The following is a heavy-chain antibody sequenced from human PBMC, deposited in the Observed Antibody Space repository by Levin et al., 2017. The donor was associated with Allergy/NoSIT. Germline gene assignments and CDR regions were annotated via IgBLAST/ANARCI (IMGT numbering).Heavy chain of an antibody. D-gene: IGHD1-26*01. J-gene: IGHJ3*02. V-gene: IGHV3-23*01. CDR1: GSTFNNNA. Sequence: QPGGSLRLSCAASGSTFNNNAMSWVRQAPGKGLEWASTISPSGDETHYADSVKGRFTISRDNSKNTVSVQMNSLRAEDTAVYYCVSRMGGWGPFDIWGQGTLVTVSS. CDR3: VSRMGGWGPFDI. CDR2: ISPSGDET.